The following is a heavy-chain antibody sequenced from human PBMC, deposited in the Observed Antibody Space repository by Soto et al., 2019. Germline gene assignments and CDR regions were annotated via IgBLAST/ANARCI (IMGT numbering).Heavy chain of an antibody. J-gene: IGHJ5*02. CDR1: SFTVSSNY. CDR2: IYNEGST. Sequence: EVQLVESGGALIQPGGSLRLSCAASSFTVSSNYMSWVRQAPGKGLEWVSVIYNEGSTYYADSVKGRFTISRDNSKNTLYLQMNSLRVEDTAVYYCARGTPPLGYCISLSCTNYFDPWGQGTLVTVSS. D-gene: IGHD2-2*01. CDR3: ARGTPPLGYCISLSCTNYFDP. V-gene: IGHV3-53*01.